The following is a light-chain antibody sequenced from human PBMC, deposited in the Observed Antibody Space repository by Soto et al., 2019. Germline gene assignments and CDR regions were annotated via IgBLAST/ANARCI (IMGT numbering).Light chain of an antibody. Sequence: EIVLTQSPVTLSLSPGERATLSCRASQSVSSTYLAWYQQKPGQAPRLLIYGASSRATGIPDRFSGGGSGTDFTLTISRLEPEDFAVYYCQQYGSSPPFTFGPGTKVDIK. CDR3: QQYGSSPPFT. CDR2: GAS. CDR1: QSVSSTY. J-gene: IGKJ3*01. V-gene: IGKV3-20*01.